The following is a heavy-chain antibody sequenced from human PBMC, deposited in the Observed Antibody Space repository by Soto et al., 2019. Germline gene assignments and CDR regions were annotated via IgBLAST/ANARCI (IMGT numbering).Heavy chain of an antibody. D-gene: IGHD1-7*01. CDR1: GGSFSGYY. V-gene: IGHV4-34*01. J-gene: IGHJ3*02. CDR2: INHSGST. CDR3: ARVRYAWNYVFAFDI. Sequence: QVQLQQWGAGLLKPSETLSLTCAVYGGSFSGYYWSWIRQPPGKGLEWIGEINHSGSTNYNPSLKSRVTISVDTSKNQFSLKLSSVTAADTAVYYCARVRYAWNYVFAFDIWGQGTMVTVSS.